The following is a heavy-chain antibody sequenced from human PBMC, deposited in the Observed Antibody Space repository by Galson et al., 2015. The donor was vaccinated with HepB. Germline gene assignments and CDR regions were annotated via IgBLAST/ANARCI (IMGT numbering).Heavy chain of an antibody. J-gene: IGHJ4*02. CDR1: GFTFSSSA. CDR3: AKERSQSYSDC. D-gene: IGHD3-10*01. CDR2: ISGDASRT. V-gene: IGHV3-23*01. Sequence: SLRLSCAASGFTFSSSAMSWGRRTPRAGLEGVTAISGDASRTYYAVSVKGRFTTSRDNSKNTLYLQMNSLRVEDTAIYYCAKERSQSYSDCWGQGALVTVSS.